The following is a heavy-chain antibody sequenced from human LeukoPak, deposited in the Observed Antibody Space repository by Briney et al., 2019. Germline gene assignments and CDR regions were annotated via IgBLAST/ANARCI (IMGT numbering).Heavy chain of an antibody. CDR1: GYTFTSYY. V-gene: IGHV1-46*01. D-gene: IGHD6-6*01. J-gene: IGHJ4*02. CDR3: ARGGQLAHYFDY. CDR2: INPSGGST. Sequence: ASVKVSCKASGYTFTSYYMHWVRQAPGQGLEWMGIINPSGGSTSYAQKFQGRVTMTRDMSTSTVYMELSSLRSEDTAAYYCARGGQLAHYFDYWGQGTLVTVSS.